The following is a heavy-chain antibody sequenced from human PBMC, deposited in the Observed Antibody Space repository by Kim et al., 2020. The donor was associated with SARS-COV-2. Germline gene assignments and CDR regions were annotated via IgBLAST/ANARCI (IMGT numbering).Heavy chain of an antibody. V-gene: IGHV3-23*03. J-gene: IGHJ6*02. CDR1: GFTFSSYA. D-gene: IGHD3-10*01. CDR3: AKVMGAPYYRIWYYYYGMDV. Sequence: GGSLRLSCAASGFTFSSYAMSWVRQAPGKGLEWVSVIYSGGSSTYYADSVKGRFTISRDNSKNTLYLQMNSLRAEDTAVYYCAKVMGAPYYRIWYYYYGMDVWGQGTTVTVSS. CDR2: IYSGGSST.